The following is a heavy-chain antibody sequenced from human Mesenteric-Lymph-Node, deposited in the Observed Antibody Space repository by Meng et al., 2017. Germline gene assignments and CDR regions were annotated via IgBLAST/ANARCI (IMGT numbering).Heavy chain of an antibody. Sequence: SLKISCAASGFTFDDYAMHWVRQAPGKGLEWVSGISWNSGSIGYADSVKGRFTISRDNAKNSLFLQMNSLRPEDTAIYYCATGYGYFDYWGQGALVTVSS. J-gene: IGHJ4*02. CDR3: ATGYGYFDY. D-gene: IGHD4-17*01. CDR1: GFTFDDYA. CDR2: ISWNSGSI. V-gene: IGHV3-9*01.